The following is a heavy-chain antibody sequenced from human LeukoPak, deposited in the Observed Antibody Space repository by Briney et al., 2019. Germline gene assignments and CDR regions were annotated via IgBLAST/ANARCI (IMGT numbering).Heavy chain of an antibody. CDR3: ARRAFRYYLLDC. Sequence: PSETLSLTCTVSGGSISSYYWSWIRQPPGKGLEWIGYIYYSGGTNYNPSLKSRVTISVDTSKNQFSLKLSSVTAADTAVYYCARRAFRYYLLDCWGQGTLVTVSS. CDR1: GGSISSYY. D-gene: IGHD3-10*01. CDR2: IYYSGGT. J-gene: IGHJ4*02. V-gene: IGHV4-59*08.